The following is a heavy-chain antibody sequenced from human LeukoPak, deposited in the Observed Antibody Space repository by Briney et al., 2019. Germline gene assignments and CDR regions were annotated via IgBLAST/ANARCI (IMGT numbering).Heavy chain of an antibody. V-gene: IGHV4-59*01. CDR3: ARGKSGYDY. J-gene: IGHJ4*02. CDR1: GVSISSYY. D-gene: IGHD5-12*01. Sequence: PSETLSLTCTVAGVSISSYYWGWLRQPPGKGLEWIGYIYYSGSTNYNPSLKSRVTISVDTSKNQFSLKLSSVTAGDTAVYYCARGKSGYDYWGQGTLVTVSS. CDR2: IYYSGST.